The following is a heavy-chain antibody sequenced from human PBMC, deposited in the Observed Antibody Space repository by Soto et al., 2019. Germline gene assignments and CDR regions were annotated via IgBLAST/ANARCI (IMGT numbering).Heavy chain of an antibody. CDR2: ISYDGSNK. V-gene: IGHV3-30-3*01. CDR1: GFTFSSYA. Sequence: QMQLVESGGGVVQPGRSLRLSCAASGFTFSSYAMHWVRQAPGKGLEWVAVISYDGSNKYYADSVKGRFTISRDNSKNTLYLQMNSLRAEDTAVYYCARDPVLAFVAAYYFDYWGQGTLVTVSS. D-gene: IGHD6-19*01. CDR3: ARDPVLAFVAAYYFDY. J-gene: IGHJ4*02.